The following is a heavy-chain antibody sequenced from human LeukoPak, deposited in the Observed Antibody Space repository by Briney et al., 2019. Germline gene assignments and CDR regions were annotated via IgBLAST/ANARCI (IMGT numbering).Heavy chain of an antibody. Sequence: ASVKVSCKASGYTFTSYYMHWVRQAPGQGLEWMGIINHSGGSTSYAQKFQGRVTMTRDMSTSTVYMELSSLRSEDTAVYYCAREIPVKYYFDYWGQGTLVTVSS. CDR3: AREIPVKYYFDY. CDR1: GYTFTSYY. CDR2: INHSGGST. V-gene: IGHV1-46*01. J-gene: IGHJ4*02.